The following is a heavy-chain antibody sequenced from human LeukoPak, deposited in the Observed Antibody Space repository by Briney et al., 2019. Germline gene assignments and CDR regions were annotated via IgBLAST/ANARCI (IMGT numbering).Heavy chain of an antibody. V-gene: IGHV4-31*03. Sequence: PSETLSLTCTVSGDSISSGGYYWSWIRQHPAKGLEWIGYIYYTGSTYCNPSLKSRLTISLDTSKNQFSLKLSSVTAADTAIYYCARDISGYNCIDCWGQETLVTVSS. CDR3: ARDISGYNCIDC. CDR2: IYYTGST. D-gene: IGHD5-24*01. CDR1: GDSISSGGYY. J-gene: IGHJ4*02.